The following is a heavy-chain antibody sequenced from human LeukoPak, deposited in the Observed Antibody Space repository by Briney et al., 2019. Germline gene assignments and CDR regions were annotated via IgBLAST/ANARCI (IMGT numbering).Heavy chain of an antibody. CDR1: GGSFSGYY. J-gene: IGHJ4*02. CDR3: ARGRRPTYYYDSSEFDY. CDR2: INHSGST. D-gene: IGHD3-22*01. Sequence: PSETLSLTCAVYGGSFSGYYWSWIRQPPGKGLEWIGEINHSGSTNYNPSLKSRVTISVDTSKNQFSLKLSSVTAADTAVYYCARGRRPTYYYDSSEFDYWGQGTLVTVSS. V-gene: IGHV4-34*01.